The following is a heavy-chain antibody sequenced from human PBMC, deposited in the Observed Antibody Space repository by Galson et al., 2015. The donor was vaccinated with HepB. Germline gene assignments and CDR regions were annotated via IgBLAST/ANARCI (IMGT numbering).Heavy chain of an antibody. D-gene: IGHD3-16*01. CDR3: ARERGRGHWFDP. CDR1: GYTFTSYY. J-gene: IGHJ5*02. V-gene: IGHV1-46*01. Sequence: CKASGYTFTSYYMHWVRQAPGQGLEWMGIINPSGGSTSYAQKFQGRVTMTRDTSTSTVYMELSSLRSEDTAVYYCARERGRGHWFDPWGQGTLVTVSS. CDR2: INPSGGST.